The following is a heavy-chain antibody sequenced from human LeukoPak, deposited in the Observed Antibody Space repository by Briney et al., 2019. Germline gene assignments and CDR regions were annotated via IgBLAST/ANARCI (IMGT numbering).Heavy chain of an antibody. CDR1: GFTFSSYW. CDR2: IKQDGSEK. CDR3: ARGLAAAGPTTGDYYYMDV. Sequence: GGSLRLSCAASGFTFSSYWMSWVRQAPGKGLEWVANIKQDGSEKYYVDPVKGRFTISRDNAKNSLYLQMNSLRAEDTAVYYCARGLAAAGPTTGDYYYMDVWGKGTTVTISS. V-gene: IGHV3-7*04. J-gene: IGHJ6*03. D-gene: IGHD6-13*01.